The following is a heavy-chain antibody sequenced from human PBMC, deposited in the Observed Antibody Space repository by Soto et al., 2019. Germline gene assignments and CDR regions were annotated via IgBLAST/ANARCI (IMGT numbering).Heavy chain of an antibody. V-gene: IGHV3-23*01. CDR1: GFTFSSYA. D-gene: IGHD6-19*01. J-gene: IGHJ4*02. CDR3: ASRSSGWYFDY. Sequence: EVQLLESGGGLVQPGGSLRLSCAASGFTFSSYAMSWVRQAPGKGLEWVSIISGSGGSTYYADSVKGRFTISRDNSKNTLYLQMNSLRAEDPAVYYCASRSSGWYFDYWGQGTLVTVSS. CDR2: ISGSGGST.